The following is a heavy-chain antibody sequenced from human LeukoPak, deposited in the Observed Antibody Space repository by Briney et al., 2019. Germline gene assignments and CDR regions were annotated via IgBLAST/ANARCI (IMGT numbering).Heavy chain of an antibody. V-gene: IGHV4-59*01. CDR3: ARRGITIFGVVIPYAFDI. Sequence: SETLSLTCTVSGGSISSYYWSWIRQPPGKGLEWIGYIYYSGSTNYNPSLKSRVTISVDTSKNQFSLKLSSVTAADTAVYYCARRGITIFGVVIPYAFDIWGQGTMVTVSS. CDR1: GGSISSYY. D-gene: IGHD3-3*01. J-gene: IGHJ3*02. CDR2: IYYSGST.